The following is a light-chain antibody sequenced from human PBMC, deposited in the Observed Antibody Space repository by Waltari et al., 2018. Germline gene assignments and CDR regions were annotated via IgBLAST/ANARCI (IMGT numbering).Light chain of an antibody. CDR3: QQRSSWPRT. CDR2: SAS. J-gene: IGKJ1*01. Sequence: EIVLTQSPATLSLSPGARATLSCRASQSVSYSLAWYQQKPGQTPRLLIYSASNRATGIPARFSGSGSGSDFTLTISSLEPEDFAVYYCQQRSSWPRTFGQGTKVEIK. V-gene: IGKV3-11*01. CDR1: QSVSYS.